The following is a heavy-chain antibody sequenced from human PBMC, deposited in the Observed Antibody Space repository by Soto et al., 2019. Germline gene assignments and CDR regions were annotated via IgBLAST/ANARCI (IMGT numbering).Heavy chain of an antibody. Sequence: LRLSCAASGFTFSSYAMHWVRQAPGKGLEWVAVISYDGSNKYYADSVKGRFTISRDNSKNTLYLQMNSLRAEDTAVYYCARDEAYDSSGYYWGIFDYWGQGTLVTVSS. V-gene: IGHV3-30-3*01. CDR1: GFTFSSYA. CDR2: ISYDGSNK. J-gene: IGHJ4*02. D-gene: IGHD3-22*01. CDR3: ARDEAYDSSGYYWGIFDY.